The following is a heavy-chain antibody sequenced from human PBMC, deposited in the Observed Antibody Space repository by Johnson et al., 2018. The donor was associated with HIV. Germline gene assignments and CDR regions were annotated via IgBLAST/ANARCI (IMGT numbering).Heavy chain of an antibody. CDR2: ISSRGSII. V-gene: IGHV3-11*04. D-gene: IGHD3-10*02. J-gene: IGHJ3*02. Sequence: QVQLVESGGGVVRPGGSLRLSCEASGFTFDDYDMSWIRQAPGKGLEWVSDISSRGSIIYYADSVKGRFTISRDNAENSLYLQMNNLRAEDTAVYYCASVRRGALDIWGQGTMVTVSS. CDR1: GFTFDDYD. CDR3: ASVRRGALDI.